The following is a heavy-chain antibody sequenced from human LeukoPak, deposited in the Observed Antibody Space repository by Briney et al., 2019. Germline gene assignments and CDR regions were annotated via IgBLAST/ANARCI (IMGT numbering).Heavy chain of an antibody. J-gene: IGHJ5*02. V-gene: IGHV1-2*02. D-gene: IGHD3-16*02. CDR3: ARDKLGLGELSLYDQ. CDR1: GYTLTGYY. CDR2: MNPNSGGT. Sequence: ASVKVSCKASGYTLTGYYMHWVRQAPGQGLEWMGWMNPNSGGTKYAQKFQGRVTMTRDTPISTAYMELSRLRSDDTAMYYCARDKLGLGELSLYDQWGQGTLVTVFS.